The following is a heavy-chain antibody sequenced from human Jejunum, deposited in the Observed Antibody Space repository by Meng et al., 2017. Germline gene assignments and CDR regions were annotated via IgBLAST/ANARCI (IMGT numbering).Heavy chain of an antibody. J-gene: IGHJ4*02. CDR1: GDSVSSNSAA. V-gene: IGHV6-1*01. CDR3: ARDWGDVRGGFDF. D-gene: IGHD3-10*02. CDR2: TYYRSKYYN. Sequence: VQSEQSGPGLVKPSPPLSLTCAISGDSVSSNSAAWNWIRQSPSRGLEWLGRTYYRSKYYNDYALSVKSRITINPDTSKNQFSLQLNSVTPEDTAIYYCARDWGDVRGGFDFWGQGTLVTVSS.